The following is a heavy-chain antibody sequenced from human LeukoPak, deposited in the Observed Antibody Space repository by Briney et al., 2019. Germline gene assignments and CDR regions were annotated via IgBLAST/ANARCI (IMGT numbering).Heavy chain of an antibody. CDR3: ASDSSSWGGYYFDY. J-gene: IGHJ4*02. CDR1: GFTFSDYY. CDR2: ISGSGNAK. V-gene: IGHV3-11*04. Sequence: GGSLRLSCAASGFTFSDYYMSWIRQAPGKGLEWVTYISGSGNAKNYADSVKGRFTISRDNAKNSVFLQMNSLRAEDTAVYYCASDSSSWGGYYFDYWGQGTLVTVSS. D-gene: IGHD6-13*01.